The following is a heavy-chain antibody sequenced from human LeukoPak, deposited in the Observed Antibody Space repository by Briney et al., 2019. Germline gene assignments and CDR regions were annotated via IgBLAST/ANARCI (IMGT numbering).Heavy chain of an antibody. CDR1: GFTFSNYG. CDR3: AKGVRSGYDRLDY. V-gene: IGHV3-30*18. CDR2: ISYDGLNK. Sequence: AGGSLRLSCAASGFTFSNYGIHWVRQAPGKGLEWVAVISYDGLNKNHADSVKGRFTISRDNSRNTLSLQMNSLRVEDTAVYYCAKGVRSGYDRLDYWGQGALVTVSS. J-gene: IGHJ4*02. D-gene: IGHD5-12*01.